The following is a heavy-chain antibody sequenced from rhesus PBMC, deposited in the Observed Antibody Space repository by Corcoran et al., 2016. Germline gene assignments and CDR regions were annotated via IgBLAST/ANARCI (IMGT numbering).Heavy chain of an antibody. CDR3: ATGYSSGWYYFDY. V-gene: IGHV1-111*02. D-gene: IGHD6-31*01. CDR2: VDPEDGDA. J-gene: IGHJ4*01. CDR1: GYTFTDYY. Sequence: EVQLLQSGAEVKKPGASVKISCKASGYTFTDYYLHWVRPAPGQGLEGMGRVDPEDGDAIHAQKFQDRVTITADTSTDTAYMELSSLRSEDTAVYYCATGYSSGWYYFDYWGQGVLVTVSS.